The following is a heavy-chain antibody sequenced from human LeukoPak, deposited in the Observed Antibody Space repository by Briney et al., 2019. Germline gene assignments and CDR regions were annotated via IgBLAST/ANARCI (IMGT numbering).Heavy chain of an antibody. D-gene: IGHD3-22*01. V-gene: IGHV3-23*01. CDR2: ISGSGGTA. CDR1: GFTFDDYA. Sequence: GRSLRLSCAASGFTFDDYAMSWVRQAPGKGLEWVSAISGSGGTAYYAGSVKGRFTISRDNSKNTLYLQMNSLRAEDTAVYYCAKKGYYDGSGYYMYYFDHWGQGTLVTVSS. CDR3: AKKGYYDGSGYYMYYFDH. J-gene: IGHJ4*02.